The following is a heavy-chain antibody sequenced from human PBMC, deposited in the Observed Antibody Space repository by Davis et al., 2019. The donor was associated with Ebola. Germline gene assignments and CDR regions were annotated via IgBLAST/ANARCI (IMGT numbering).Heavy chain of an antibody. CDR1: GGSISSGGYS. J-gene: IGHJ6*02. CDR3: ARLKGCSSTSCYDGGGMDV. D-gene: IGHD2-2*01. Sequence: MPSETLSLTCAVSGGSISSGGYSWSWIRQPPGKGLEWIGYIYHSGSTNQNPSLKSRVTISVDTSKNQFSLKLSSVTAADTAVYYCARLKGCSSTSCYDGGGMDVWGQGTTVTVSS. CDR2: IYHSGST. V-gene: IGHV4-30-2*01.